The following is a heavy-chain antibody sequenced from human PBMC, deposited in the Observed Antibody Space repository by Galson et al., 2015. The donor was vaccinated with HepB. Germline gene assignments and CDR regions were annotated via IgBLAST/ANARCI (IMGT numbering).Heavy chain of an antibody. V-gene: IGHV1-8*01. CDR2: INPDTGST. J-gene: IGHJ6*02. D-gene: IGHD5-18*01. CDR1: GYTFTGYH. CDR3: ARLQYSHGYFSYYYGFDV. Sequence: SCKASGYTFTGYHIHWVRQATGQGLEWMGWINPDTGSTDFAQRFQGRVTMTRNTSIATAYMELSGLRSADTAVYYCARLQYSHGYFSYYYGFDVWGQGTTVTVSS.